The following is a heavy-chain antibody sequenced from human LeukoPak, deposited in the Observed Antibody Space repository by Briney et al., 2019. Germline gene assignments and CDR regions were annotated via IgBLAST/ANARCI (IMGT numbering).Heavy chain of an antibody. CDR3: AKGYDILTGDDFDY. D-gene: IGHD3-9*01. V-gene: IGHV3-23*01. CDR1: GFIFSSYG. CDR2: ISGSGGST. Sequence: GGSLRLSCAPSGFIFSSYGMIWVRRAPGKGLECVSAISGSGGSTYYADSVKGRFTISRDNSKNTLYLQMTSLRAEDTAVYYCAKGYDILTGDDFDYWGQGTLITVSS. J-gene: IGHJ4*02.